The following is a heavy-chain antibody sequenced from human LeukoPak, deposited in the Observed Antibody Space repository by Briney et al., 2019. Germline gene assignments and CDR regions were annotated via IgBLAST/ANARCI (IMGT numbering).Heavy chain of an antibody. CDR1: GFIFSSYS. J-gene: IGHJ4*02. CDR3: ARDRSSSGYYPFDY. CDR2: ISTTGSTI. V-gene: IGHV3-48*02. Sequence: GGSLRLSCAASGFIFSSYSMNWVRQAPGKGLEWVSYISTTGSTIYYADSVKGRFTISRDNAKNSLYLQMNSLRDEDTAVYYRARDRSSSGYYPFDYWGQGTLVTVSS. D-gene: IGHD3-22*01.